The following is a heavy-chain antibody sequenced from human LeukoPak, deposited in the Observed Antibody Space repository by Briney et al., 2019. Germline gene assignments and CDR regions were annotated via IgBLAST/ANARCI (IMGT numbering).Heavy chain of an antibody. V-gene: IGHV1-2*02. CDR2: INPYTGDT. D-gene: IGHD2-2*01. CDR1: GYTLTGYY. Sequence: GSVKVSCKASGYTLTGYYIHWVRQAPGQGLEWMGWINPYTGDTNSAQKFQGRVTMTRDTSISTAYMELSRLRSDDTAVYYCARVGPTSTYWGQGTLVTVSS. CDR3: ARVGPTSTY. J-gene: IGHJ4*02.